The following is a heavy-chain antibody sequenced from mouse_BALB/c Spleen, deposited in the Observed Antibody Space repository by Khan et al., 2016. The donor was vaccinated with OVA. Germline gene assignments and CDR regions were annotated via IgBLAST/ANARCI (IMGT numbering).Heavy chain of an antibody. Sequence: QVQLQQSGPGLVAPSQSLSITCTVSGFSLTGFGINWVRQPPGKGLEWLGMIWGDGSTDYNSVLKPRLSISKDNSKSQVFLKMNSLQTDDTARYYCARELRLGGLAYWGQGTLVTVSA. CDR3: ARELRLGGLAY. D-gene: IGHD1-2*01. V-gene: IGHV2-6-7*01. CDR2: IWGDGST. J-gene: IGHJ3*01. CDR1: GFSLTGFG.